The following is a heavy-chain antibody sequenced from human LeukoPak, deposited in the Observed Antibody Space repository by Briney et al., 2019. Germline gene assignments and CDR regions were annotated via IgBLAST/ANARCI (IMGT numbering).Heavy chain of an antibody. CDR1: GGSISSYY. J-gene: IGHJ5*02. Sequence: PSETLSLTCTVSGGSISSYYWSWIRQPPGKGLEWIGYIYYSGSTNYNPSLKSRVTISVDTSKNQFPLKLSSVTAADTAVYYCARDLRYGDYAWFDPWGQGTLVTVSS. CDR2: IYYSGST. D-gene: IGHD4-17*01. V-gene: IGHV4-59*01. CDR3: ARDLRYGDYAWFDP.